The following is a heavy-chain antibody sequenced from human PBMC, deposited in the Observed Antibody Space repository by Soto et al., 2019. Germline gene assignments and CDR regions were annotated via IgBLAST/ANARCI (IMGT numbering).Heavy chain of an antibody. CDR2: ICKSGDST. J-gene: IGHJ4*02. V-gene: IGHV3-23*01. D-gene: IGHD3-10*01. CDR3: AKASFGFDY. Sequence: EVQLLESGGGLVQPGGSLRLSCAASGVTFTSYDMTWVRQVPGEGLQWVSSICKSGDSTYYADSVKGPFTTSRDKSKNTMNLQRNSLRAEDTAMCYCAKASFGFDYWGQGTMVTVSS. CDR1: GVTFTSYD.